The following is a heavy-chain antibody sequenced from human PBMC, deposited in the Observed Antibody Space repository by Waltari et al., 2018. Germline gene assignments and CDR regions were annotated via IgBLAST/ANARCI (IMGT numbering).Heavy chain of an antibody. CDR3: ARDHLDDYGDYPLDY. D-gene: IGHD4-17*01. J-gene: IGHJ4*02. CDR1: GYSISSGYY. CDR2: IYHSGST. Sequence: QVQLQESGPGLVMPSETLSLTCTVPGYSISSGYYWGWIRQPPGKGLEWIGSIYHSGSTYYNPSLKSRVTISVDTSKNQFSLKLSSVTAADTAVYYCARDHLDDYGDYPLDYWGQGTLVTVSS. V-gene: IGHV4-38-2*02.